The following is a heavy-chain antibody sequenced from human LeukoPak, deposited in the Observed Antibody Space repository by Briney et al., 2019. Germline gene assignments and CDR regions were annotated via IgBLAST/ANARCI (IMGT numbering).Heavy chain of an antibody. J-gene: IGHJ4*02. CDR3: ARGYCSSTSCPYYFDY. CDR2: ISSNGGST. Sequence: PGGSLRLSCAASGFTFSSYAMHWVRQAPGKGLEYVSAISSNGGSTYYAKSVKGRFTISRDNSKNTLYLQMGSLRAEDMAVYYCARGYCSSTSCPYYFDYWGQGTLVTVSS. D-gene: IGHD2-2*01. V-gene: IGHV3-64*01. CDR1: GFTFSSYA.